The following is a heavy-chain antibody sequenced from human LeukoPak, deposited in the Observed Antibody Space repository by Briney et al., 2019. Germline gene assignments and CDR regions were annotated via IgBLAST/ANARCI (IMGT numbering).Heavy chain of an antibody. CDR3: ARKCSGGSPWGYYYYYYMDV. V-gene: IGHV3-48*03. CDR1: GFTFSSYE. D-gene: IGHD2-15*01. J-gene: IGHJ6*03. CDR2: ISSSGSTI. Sequence: GGSLRLSCAASGFTFSSYEMNWVRQAPGKGLEWVSYISSSGSTIYYADSVKGRFTISRDNAKNSLYLQMNSLRAEDTAVYYCARKCSGGSPWGYYYYYYMDVWGKGTTVTVSS.